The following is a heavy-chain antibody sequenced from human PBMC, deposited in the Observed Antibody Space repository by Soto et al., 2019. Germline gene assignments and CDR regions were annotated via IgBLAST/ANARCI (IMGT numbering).Heavy chain of an antibody. CDR1: GFTFSNAW. J-gene: IGHJ4*02. CDR2: IKSKTGGGTT. CDR3: TTHSGWSSY. D-gene: IGHD6-19*01. Sequence: GGSLRLSCAASGFTFSNAWMSWVRQAPGKGLEWVGRIKSKTGGGTTDYAAPVKGRFTISRDDSKNTLYLQMNSLKTEDTAVYYCTTHSGWSSYWGQGTLVTVSS. V-gene: IGHV3-15*01.